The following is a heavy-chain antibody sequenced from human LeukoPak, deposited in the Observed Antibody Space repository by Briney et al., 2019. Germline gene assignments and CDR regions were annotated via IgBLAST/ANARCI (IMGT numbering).Heavy chain of an antibody. CDR2: IYYSGST. Sequence: SETLSLTCTVSGGSISSYYWSWIRQPPGKGLEWIGYIYYSGSTNYNPSLKSRVTISVDTSKNQFSLKLSSVTAADTAVYYCAGSRPTTNWFDPWGQGTLVTVSS. CDR3: AGSRPTTNWFDP. J-gene: IGHJ5*02. V-gene: IGHV4-59*01. CDR1: GGSISSYY. D-gene: IGHD1-26*01.